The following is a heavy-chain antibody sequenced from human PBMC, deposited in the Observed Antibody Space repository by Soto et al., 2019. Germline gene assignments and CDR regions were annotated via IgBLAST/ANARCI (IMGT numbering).Heavy chain of an antibody. CDR1: GYTFANYD. Sequence: QVQLVQSAAEVKKPGASVKVSCKASGYTFANYDISWVRQAPGKGLEWMGWISTKSGNTEYAQHVQGRVTLTADSSTTTVHLELRSLRSDDTAVYDCARSYFDSWTEYSTPVKYWGQGTLVAVSS. CDR2: ISTKSGNT. V-gene: IGHV1-18*04. CDR3: ARSYFDSWTEYSTPVKY. D-gene: IGHD3-3*01. J-gene: IGHJ4*02.